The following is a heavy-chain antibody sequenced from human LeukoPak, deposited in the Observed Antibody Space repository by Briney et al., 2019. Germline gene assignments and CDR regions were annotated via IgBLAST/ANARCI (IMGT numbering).Heavy chain of an antibody. V-gene: IGHV3-66*01. D-gene: IGHD3-22*01. CDR2: IYSGGST. J-gene: IGHJ4*02. Sequence: GGSLRLSCAASGFTVSSNYMSWVRQAPGKGLEWVSVIYSGGSTYYADSVKGRFTISRDNSKNTLYLQMNSLRAEDTAVYYCAREVRYYDSSGYYSADDYWGQGTLVTVSS. CDR3: AREVRYYDSSGYYSADDY. CDR1: GFTVSSNY.